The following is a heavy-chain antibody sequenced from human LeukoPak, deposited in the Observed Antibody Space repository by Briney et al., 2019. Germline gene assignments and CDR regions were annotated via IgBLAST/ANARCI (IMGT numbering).Heavy chain of an antibody. V-gene: IGHV1-69*04. D-gene: IGHD3-22*01. CDR1: GGTFSSYA. Sequence: SVKVSCKASGGTFSSYAISWVRQAPGQGLEWMGRIIPILGIANYAQKFQGRVTITADKSTSTAYMELSSLRPEDTAVYYCARDSYYYDSSGWPGAFDIWGQGTMVTVSS. CDR3: ARDSYYYDSSGWPGAFDI. CDR2: IIPILGIA. J-gene: IGHJ3*02.